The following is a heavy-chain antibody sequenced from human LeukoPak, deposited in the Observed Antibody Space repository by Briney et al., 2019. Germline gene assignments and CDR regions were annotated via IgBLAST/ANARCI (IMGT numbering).Heavy chain of an antibody. CDR1: GYTFTSYD. J-gene: IGHJ4*02. Sequence: ASVKVSCKASGYTFTSYDINWVRQATGQGLEWMGWMNPNSGNTGYAQKFQGRVTMTRNTSISTAYMELSSLRSEDTAVYYCARGRAIRFGELLGMPREYCFDYWGQGTLVTVSS. V-gene: IGHV1-8*02. CDR2: MNPNSGNT. D-gene: IGHD3-10*01. CDR3: ARGRAIRFGELLGMPREYCFDY.